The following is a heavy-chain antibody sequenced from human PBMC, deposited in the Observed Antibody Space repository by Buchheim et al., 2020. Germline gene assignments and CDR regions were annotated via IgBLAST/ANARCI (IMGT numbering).Heavy chain of an antibody. CDR3: ARGGYSTDGSSDY. Sequence: EVHLVESGGGLVQPGGSLRLSCAASGFTVSGYWMHWVRHVPGQGLVWVSRINSDGGTNYADSSKGRFTISRDNAKKMVYLLMNSLRAEDTAIYYCARGGYSTDGSSDYWGQGTL. CDR1: GFTVSGYW. CDR2: INSDGGT. V-gene: IGHV3-74*01. D-gene: IGHD5-24*01. J-gene: IGHJ4*02.